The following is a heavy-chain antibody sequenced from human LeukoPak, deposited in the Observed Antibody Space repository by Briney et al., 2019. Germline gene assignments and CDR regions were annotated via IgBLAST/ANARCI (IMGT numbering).Heavy chain of an antibody. CDR1: GYTFTSYA. CDR3: ARTPSCGGDCYPDY. CDR2: INTNTGNP. V-gene: IGHV7-4-1*02. D-gene: IGHD2-21*02. Sequence: VASVKVSCKASGYTFTSYAMNWVRQAPGQGLEWMGWINTNTGNPTYAQGFTGRFVFSLDTSVSTAYLQISSLKVEDTAVYYCARTPSCGGDCYPDYWGQGTLVTVSS. J-gene: IGHJ4*02.